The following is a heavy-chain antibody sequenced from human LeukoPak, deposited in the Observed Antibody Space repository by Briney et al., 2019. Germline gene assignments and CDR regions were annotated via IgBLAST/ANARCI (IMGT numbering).Heavy chain of an antibody. V-gene: IGHV3-7*05. CDR3: ARARDYGSGKANAFDI. CDR2: KKREGSEK. Sequence: PGGSLRLSCAASGFTFSSYRMRWVRQAPGKGLEGVANKKREGSEKFYVDSVKGRFTISRDNAENSLYLQMNSLRAEDTAVYYCARARDYGSGKANAFDIWGQGTMVTVSS. J-gene: IGHJ3*02. D-gene: IGHD3-10*01. CDR1: GFTFSSYR.